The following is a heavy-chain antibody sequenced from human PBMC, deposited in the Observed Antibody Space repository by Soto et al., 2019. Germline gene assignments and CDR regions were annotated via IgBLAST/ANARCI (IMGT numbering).Heavy chain of an antibody. CDR1: GGSFSGYY. V-gene: IGHV4-34*01. CDR3: ARVRLSFSLNRLRGYRFRWFDP. D-gene: IGHD5-12*01. CDR2: INHSGST. J-gene: IGHJ5*02. Sequence: PSETLSLTYAVYGGSFSGYYWSWIRQPPGKGLEWIGEINHSGSTNYNPSLKSRVTISVDTSKNQFSLKLSSVTAADTAVYYCARVRLSFSLNRLRGYRFRWFDPWGQGTLVTVSS.